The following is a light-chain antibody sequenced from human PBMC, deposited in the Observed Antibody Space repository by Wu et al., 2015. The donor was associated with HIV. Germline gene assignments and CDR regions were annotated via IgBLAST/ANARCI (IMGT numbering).Light chain of an antibody. CDR2: GAS. CDR1: QSISTN. Sequence: EIVLTQSPATLSVSPGERATLFCRASQSISTNLAWYQRKRGQAPRLLIFGASTRATGVPARFSISGSGTEFTLTISSVQSEDFAVYYCQQFNNWPPEYTFGQGTKLEIK. V-gene: IGKV3-15*01. J-gene: IGKJ2*01. CDR3: QQFNNWPPEYT.